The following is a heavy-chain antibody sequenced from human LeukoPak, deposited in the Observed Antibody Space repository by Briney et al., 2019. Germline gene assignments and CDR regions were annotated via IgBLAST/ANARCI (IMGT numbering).Heavy chain of an antibody. CDR3: ARDPLYCSGGSCYSLALDY. D-gene: IGHD2-15*01. V-gene: IGHV1-2*02. CDR1: GYTFTGYY. CDR2: INPKSGGT. Sequence: ASVKVSCKASGYTFTGYYMHWVRQAPGQGLEWVGWINPKSGGTDYAQRLQGRVTMTTDTSIATAYMELRRLTSDDTAVYYCARDPLYCSGGSCYSLALDYWGQGTLVTVSS. J-gene: IGHJ4*02.